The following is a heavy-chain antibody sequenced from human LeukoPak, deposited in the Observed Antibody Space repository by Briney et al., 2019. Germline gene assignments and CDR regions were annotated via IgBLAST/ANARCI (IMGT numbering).Heavy chain of an antibody. J-gene: IGHJ6*02. Sequence: GGSLRLSCAASGFTFSSYAMSWVRQAPGKGLEWVSAISGSGGSTYYADSVKGRFTISRDNSKNTLYLQMNSLRAEDTAVYYCAKSQGDGDDYYYGMDVWGQGTTVTVSS. D-gene: IGHD4-17*01. CDR1: GFTFSSYA. CDR2: ISGSGGST. V-gene: IGHV3-23*01. CDR3: AKSQGDGDDYYYGMDV.